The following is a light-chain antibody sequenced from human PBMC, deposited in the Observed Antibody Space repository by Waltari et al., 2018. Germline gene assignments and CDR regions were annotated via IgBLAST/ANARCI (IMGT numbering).Light chain of an antibody. Sequence: QSALTQPASVSGSPGQSITISCTGTSSDVGSYNLVSWSQPHPGKAPKLMIYEVSKRPSGVSNRLSGSKSGNTASLTISGLQAEDEADYYCCSYAGSSTLVFGGGTKLTVL. CDR2: EVS. V-gene: IGLV2-23*02. J-gene: IGLJ2*01. CDR3: CSYAGSSTLV. CDR1: SSDVGSYNL.